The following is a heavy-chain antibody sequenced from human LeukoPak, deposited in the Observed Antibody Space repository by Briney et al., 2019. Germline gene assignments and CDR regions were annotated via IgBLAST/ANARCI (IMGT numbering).Heavy chain of an antibody. D-gene: IGHD3-3*01. V-gene: IGHV4-39*01. Sequence: SETLSLTCTVSGGSISSSSYYWGWIRQPPGKGLEWIGSIYYCGSTYYNPSLKSRVTISVDTSKNQFSLKLSSVTAADTAVYYCARQGRFLEWLLFGYFDYWGQGTLVTVSS. J-gene: IGHJ4*02. CDR3: ARQGRFLEWLLFGYFDY. CDR2: IYYCGST. CDR1: GGSISSSSYY.